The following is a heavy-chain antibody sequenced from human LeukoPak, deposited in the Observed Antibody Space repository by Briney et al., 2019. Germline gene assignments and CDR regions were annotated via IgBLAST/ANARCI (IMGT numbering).Heavy chain of an antibody. CDR3: ARDPSGSWQWFDY. Sequence: ASVKVSCKASGYTFTTYYLHWVRLAPGQGLEWMGVINPSGGGTSYAQNFQGRVAMTRDTSTSTVYMEVIDLTSDDTAVYYCARDPSGSWQWFDYWGQGTLVTVSS. CDR1: GYTFTTYY. J-gene: IGHJ4*02. D-gene: IGHD1-26*01. CDR2: INPSGGGT. V-gene: IGHV1-46*01.